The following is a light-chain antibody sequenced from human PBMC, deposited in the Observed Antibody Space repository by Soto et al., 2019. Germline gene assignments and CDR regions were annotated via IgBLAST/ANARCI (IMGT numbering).Light chain of an antibody. CDR3: GTWHRTLSVEWV. CDR2: DDD. V-gene: IGLV1-51*01. Sequence: QSALTQPPSVSAAAGQKVTISCSGSNSNIGANSVSWYQHLPGTAPKVVIYDDDKRPSGIPDRFSGSKSGTSATLDITGLQIGDEADYYCGTWHRTLSVEWVFGGGTKVTVL. CDR1: NSNIGANS. J-gene: IGLJ3*02.